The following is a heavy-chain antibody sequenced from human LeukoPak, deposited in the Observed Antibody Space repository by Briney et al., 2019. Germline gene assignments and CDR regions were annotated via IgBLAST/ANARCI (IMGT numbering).Heavy chain of an antibody. D-gene: IGHD2-2*01. Sequence: GGSLRLSCAASGFTFSSYAMSWVRQAPGKGLEWVSAISGSGGSTYYADSVKGRFTTSRDNSKNTLYLQMNSLRAEDTAVYYCAKDYYCSSTSCHARAFDIWGQGTMVTVSS. J-gene: IGHJ3*02. CDR3: AKDYYCSSTSCHARAFDI. CDR1: GFTFSSYA. V-gene: IGHV3-23*01. CDR2: ISGSGGST.